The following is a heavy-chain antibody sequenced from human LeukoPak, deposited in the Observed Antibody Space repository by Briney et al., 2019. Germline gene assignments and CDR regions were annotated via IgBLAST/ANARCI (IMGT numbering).Heavy chain of an antibody. J-gene: IGHJ4*02. Sequence: GTLSLTCTVSGGSISSSSYYWGWIRQPPGKGLEWIGTIYYSGSTSYNPSLKSRVSISADTSKNQFSLKLSSVTAADTAVYYCARQSLYCSSTSCYDYWGQGTLVTVSS. CDR1: GGSISSSSYY. V-gene: IGHV4-39*01. D-gene: IGHD2-2*01. CDR2: IYYSGST. CDR3: ARQSLYCSSTSCYDY.